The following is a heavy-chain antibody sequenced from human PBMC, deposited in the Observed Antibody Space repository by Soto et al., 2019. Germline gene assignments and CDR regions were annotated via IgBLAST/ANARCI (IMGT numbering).Heavy chain of an antibody. V-gene: IGHV4-59*01. CDR3: ARTAVTTYYYYYYMDV. J-gene: IGHJ6*03. CDR1: GGSISSYY. Sequence: ETLSLTCTVSGGSISSYYWSWIRQPPGKGLEWIGYIYYSGSTNYNPSLKSRVTISVDTSKNQFSLKLSSVTAADTAVYYCARTAVTTYYYYYYMDVWGKGTTVTVSS. D-gene: IGHD4-4*01. CDR2: IYYSGST.